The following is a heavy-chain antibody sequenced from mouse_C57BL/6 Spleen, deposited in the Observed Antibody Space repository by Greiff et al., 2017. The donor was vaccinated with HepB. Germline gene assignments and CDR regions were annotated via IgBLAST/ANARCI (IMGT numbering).Heavy chain of an antibody. V-gene: IGHV10-1*01. CDR3: VRAVYYDYDAFAY. Sequence: EVHLVESGGGLVQPKGSLKLSCAASGFSFNTYAMNWVRQAPGKGLEWVARIRSKSNNYATYYADSEKDRFTIARDDSESMLYLQMNNLKTEDTAMYDCVRAVYYDYDAFAYWGEGTLVTVSA. J-gene: IGHJ3*01. CDR1: GFSFNTYA. CDR2: IRSKSNNYAT. D-gene: IGHD2-4*01.